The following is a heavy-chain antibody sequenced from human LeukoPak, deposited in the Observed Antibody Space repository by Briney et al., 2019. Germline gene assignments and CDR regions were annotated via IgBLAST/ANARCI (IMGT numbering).Heavy chain of an antibody. CDR2: IYYSGST. J-gene: IGHJ3*02. V-gene: IGHV4-59*01. Sequence: SETLSLTCTVSGGSISSYYWSWIRQPPGKGLEWIGYIYYSGSTNYNPSLKSRVTISVDTSKNQCSLKLSSVTAADTAVYYCASYYYDISGYPKSGAFNIWGQGTMVTVSS. CDR1: GGSISSYY. D-gene: IGHD3-22*01. CDR3: ASYYYDISGYPKSGAFNI.